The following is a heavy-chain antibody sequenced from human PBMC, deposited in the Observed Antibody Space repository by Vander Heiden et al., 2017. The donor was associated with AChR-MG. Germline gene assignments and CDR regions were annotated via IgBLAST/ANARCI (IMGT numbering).Heavy chain of an antibody. CDR3: ARDGSYGMDV. V-gene: IGHV3-33*01. CDR2: IWYDGSNK. CDR1: GFAFSRYG. J-gene: IGHJ6*02. Sequence: QVQLVHSGGGVVQPGMSLRLSCAASGFAFSRYGMRWVRQAPGKWLEWVAVIWYDGSNKYYADSVKSRFTISRDNSKNTLYLQMNSLRAEDTAVYYCARDGSYGMDVWGQGTTVTVSS.